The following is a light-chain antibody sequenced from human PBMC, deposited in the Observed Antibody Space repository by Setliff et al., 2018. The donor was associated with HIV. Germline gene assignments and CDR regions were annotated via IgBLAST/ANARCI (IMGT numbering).Light chain of an antibody. CDR3: QVWGSGCVHPEV. CDR1: NIRSKA. Sequence: SYELTQPQSVSVATAQMARITCGGNNIRSKAVYWYLQKPGQDPVVVIYSDSNRPSGIPERFSGSKPGNTAILTISRIEAGDEADYYCQVWGSGCVHPEVFGGGTKVTVL. J-gene: IGLJ2*01. CDR2: SDS. V-gene: IGLV3-12*02.